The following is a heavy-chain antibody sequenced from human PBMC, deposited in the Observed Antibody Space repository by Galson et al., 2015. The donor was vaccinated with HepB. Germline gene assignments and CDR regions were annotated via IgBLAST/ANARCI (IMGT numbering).Heavy chain of an antibody. Sequence: SLRLSCAASGFTFSPYTMNWVRQAPGKGLEWVSSISSSSSSTYYADSVKGRFTISRDNAKNSLYLQMHSLRDEDTAVYYCAKDSSDWYPDYWGQGTLVIVSS. D-gene: IGHD6-19*01. V-gene: IGHV3-48*02. CDR3: AKDSSDWYPDY. CDR2: ISSSSSST. CDR1: GFTFSPYT. J-gene: IGHJ4*02.